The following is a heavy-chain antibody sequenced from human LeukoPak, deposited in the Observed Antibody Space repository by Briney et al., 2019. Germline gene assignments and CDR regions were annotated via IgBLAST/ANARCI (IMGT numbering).Heavy chain of an antibody. CDR1: GFTFSSYG. CDR2: IWYDGSNK. V-gene: IGHV3-33*01. CDR3: ASSLLFDY. Sequence: GGSLRLSCAASGFTFSSYGMHWVRQAPGKGLEWVALIWYDGSNKYYADSVKGRLTISRDNSKNTLYLQMNSLRAEDTAVYYCASSLLFDYWGQGTLVTVSS. D-gene: IGHD2-15*01. J-gene: IGHJ4*02.